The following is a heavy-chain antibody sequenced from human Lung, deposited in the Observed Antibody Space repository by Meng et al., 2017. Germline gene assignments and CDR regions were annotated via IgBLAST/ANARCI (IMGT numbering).Heavy chain of an antibody. Sequence: VQLLQLGAGLLKPSETLSRTCVVSGGSFSDYYWSWIRQPPGKGLECIGEINHSGSTNYNPSLESRATISVDTSQNNLSLKLSSVTAADSAVYYCARGPTTMAHDFDYWGQGTLVTVSS. V-gene: IGHV4-34*01. CDR3: ARGPTTMAHDFDY. CDR1: GGSFSDYY. D-gene: IGHD4-11*01. CDR2: INHSGST. J-gene: IGHJ4*02.